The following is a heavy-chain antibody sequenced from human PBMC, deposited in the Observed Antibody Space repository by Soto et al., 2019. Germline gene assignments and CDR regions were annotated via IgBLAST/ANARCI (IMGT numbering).Heavy chain of an antibody. V-gene: IGHV5-51*01. Sequence: LGESLKISCKGSGYSFTSYWIGWVRQMPGKGLEWMGIIYPRDSETRYSPSFQGQVTISADKSISTAYLQWSSLKASDSAMYYCARTAAAGKYYYGVDVWGQGTTVTVSS. CDR3: ARTAAAGKYYYGVDV. J-gene: IGHJ6*02. CDR2: IYPRDSET. CDR1: GYSFTSYW. D-gene: IGHD6-13*01.